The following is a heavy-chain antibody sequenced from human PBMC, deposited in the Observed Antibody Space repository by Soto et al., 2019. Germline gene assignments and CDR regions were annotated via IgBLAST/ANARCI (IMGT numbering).Heavy chain of an antibody. D-gene: IGHD2-2*01. CDR3: AGGYIVVVPAAIPLDY. CDR1: RFTLSSYA. J-gene: IGHJ4*02. CDR2: ISYDGSNK. V-gene: IGHV3-30-3*02. Sequence: GGCLRLASAASRFTLSSYAMHWVRQVQGKGREWVAVISYDGSNKYYADSVKGRFTISRDNSKTTLYLQMNSLRAEDTAVYYCAGGYIVVVPAAIPLDYWGQGTLVTVSS.